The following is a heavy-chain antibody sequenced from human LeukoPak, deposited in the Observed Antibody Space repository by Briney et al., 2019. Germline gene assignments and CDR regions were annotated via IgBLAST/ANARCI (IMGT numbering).Heavy chain of an antibody. D-gene: IGHD3-10*01. CDR3: ARAIMVRGVQTDAFDI. CDR2: IKQDGSEK. Sequence: QTGGSLRLSCAASGFTFSSYWMSWVRQAPGKGLEWVANIKQDGSEKYYVDSVKGRFTISRDNAKNSLYLQMNSLRAGDTAVYYCARAIMVRGVQTDAFDIWGQGTMVTVSS. J-gene: IGHJ3*02. V-gene: IGHV3-7*01. CDR1: GFTFSSYW.